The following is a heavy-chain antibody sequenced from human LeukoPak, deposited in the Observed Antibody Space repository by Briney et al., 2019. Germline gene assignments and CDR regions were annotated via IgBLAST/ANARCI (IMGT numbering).Heavy chain of an antibody. D-gene: IGHD3-9*01. CDR1: GGTFSSYA. CDR2: IIPIFGTA. CDR3: ARVGGILTGYRYYYYMDV. V-gene: IGHV1-69*13. Sequence: GASVKVSCKASGGTFSSYAISWVRQAPGQGLEWMGGIIPIFGTANYAQKFRGRVTITADESTSTAYMELSSLRSEDTAVYYCARVGGILTGYRYYYYMDVWGKGTTVTISS. J-gene: IGHJ6*03.